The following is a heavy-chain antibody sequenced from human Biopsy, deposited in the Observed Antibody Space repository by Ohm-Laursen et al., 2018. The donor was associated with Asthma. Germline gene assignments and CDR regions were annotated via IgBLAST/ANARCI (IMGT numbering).Heavy chain of an antibody. V-gene: IGHV1-2*06. CDR1: GYPFIGYH. J-gene: IGHJ5*02. CDR3: ARGQKSAGDRWFVP. D-gene: IGHD6-13*01. CDR2: INPNSGAT. Sequence: GSSVKVSCKASGYPFIGYHIHWMRQAPGQGLEWMGRINPNSGATNYAQKFQGRVTMTRDTSISTAYMEVSRLRSDDTAVYYWARGQKSAGDRWFVPWGQGTLVTVSS.